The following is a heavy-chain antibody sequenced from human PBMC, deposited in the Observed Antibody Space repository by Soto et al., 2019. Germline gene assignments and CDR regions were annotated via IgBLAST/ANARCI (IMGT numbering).Heavy chain of an antibody. CDR3: ASMIGDPVLSFDS. CDR1: GGSISSYY. D-gene: IGHD3-10*02. J-gene: IGHJ5*01. Sequence: QVQLQESGPGLVKPSETLSLTCTVSGGSISSYYWSWIRQPPGKGLEWIWFIFYSGSTSYNPSLKSRVTMSIDMSEYQFSLKLNSVTAADTAVYYCASMIGDPVLSFDSWGQGTLVAVSS. CDR2: IFYSGST. V-gene: IGHV4-59*01.